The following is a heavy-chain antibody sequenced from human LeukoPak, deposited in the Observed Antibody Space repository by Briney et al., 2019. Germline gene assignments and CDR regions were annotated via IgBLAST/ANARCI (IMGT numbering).Heavy chain of an antibody. J-gene: IGHJ6*04. CDR1: GDSISSSSYY. Sequence: SETLSLTCSVSGDSISSSSYYWGWIRQPPGKGLEWIGSIYYNGNVYSNPSLKSRVTISLDTSKSQFSLNMSSVTAADTAMYYCARGAILTGTTLWGKGTTVTISS. CDR2: IYYNGNV. D-gene: IGHD3-9*01. V-gene: IGHV4-39*07. CDR3: ARGAILTGTTL.